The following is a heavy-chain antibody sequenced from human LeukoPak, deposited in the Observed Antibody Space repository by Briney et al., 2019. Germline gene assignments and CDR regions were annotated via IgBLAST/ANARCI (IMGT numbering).Heavy chain of an antibody. CDR2: AYYSGHT. Sequence: SETLSLTCTVSGGSISGNYWSWIRQPPGKGLEWIGYAYYSGHTNYNSSLKSRVTMSLDTSKSQFSLRLSSVTAADTAVYYCARGGGIAVADSYFDYWGQGTLVTVSS. J-gene: IGHJ4*02. V-gene: IGHV4-59*08. D-gene: IGHD6-19*01. CDR1: GGSISGNY. CDR3: ARGGGIAVADSYFDY.